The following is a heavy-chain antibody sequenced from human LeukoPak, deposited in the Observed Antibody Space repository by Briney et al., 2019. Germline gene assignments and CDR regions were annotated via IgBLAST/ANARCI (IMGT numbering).Heavy chain of an antibody. J-gene: IGHJ4*02. D-gene: IGHD1-26*01. CDR2: ISGSGGST. V-gene: IGHV3-23*01. CDR1: GFTFSSYA. Sequence: GGSLRLPCAASGFTFSSYAMSWVRQAPGKGLEWVSAISGSGGSTYYADSVKGRFTISRDNSKNTLYLQMNSLRAEDTAVYYCAKDRNEWVGAMLGCNDYWGQGTLVTVSS. CDR3: AKDRNEWVGAMLGCNDY.